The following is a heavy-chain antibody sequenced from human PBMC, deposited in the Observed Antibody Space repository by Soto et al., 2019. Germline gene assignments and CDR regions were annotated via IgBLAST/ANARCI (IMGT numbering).Heavy chain of an antibody. Sequence: QSQLVQSGAEVKKPGASVKVSCKASTYTFTTYTLHWVRQAPGQSLEWMGWITAVNGYTKYSQKFQGRVTITRDTSASTVDMDLSSLRSADTALSYCAPDCASTACYYYVDSWGQGSLVTVSA. V-gene: IGHV1-3*01. J-gene: IGHJ4*02. D-gene: IGHD2-15*01. CDR3: APDCASTACYYYVDS. CDR2: ITAVNGYT. CDR1: TYTFTTYT.